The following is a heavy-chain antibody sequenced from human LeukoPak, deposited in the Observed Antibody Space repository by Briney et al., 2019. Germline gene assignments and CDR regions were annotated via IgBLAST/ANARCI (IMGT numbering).Heavy chain of an antibody. V-gene: IGHV3-21*01. J-gene: IGHJ6*02. CDR2: ISSSSSYI. CDR3: ARDSSSTSCYAYGMDV. Sequence: GGSLRLSCAASGFTFSSYSMTWVRQAPGKGLEWVSSISSSSSYIYYADSVKGRFTISRDNAKNSLYLQMNSLRAEDTAVYYCARDSSSTSCYAYGMDVWGQGTTVTVSS. CDR1: GFTFSSYS. D-gene: IGHD2-2*01.